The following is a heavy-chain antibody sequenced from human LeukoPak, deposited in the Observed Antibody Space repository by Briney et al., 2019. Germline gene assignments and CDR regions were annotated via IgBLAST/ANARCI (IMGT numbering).Heavy chain of an antibody. J-gene: IGHJ4*02. V-gene: IGHV1-46*01. CDR3: ATAIAVAGKDY. CDR1: GYTFTSYY. Sequence: ASVKVSCKASGYTFTSYYMHWVRQAPGQGLEWMGIINPSGGSTSYAQKFQGGVTMTRDTSTSTVYMELSSLRSEVTAVYYRATAIAVAGKDYWGQGTLVTVSS. D-gene: IGHD6-19*01. CDR2: INPSGGST.